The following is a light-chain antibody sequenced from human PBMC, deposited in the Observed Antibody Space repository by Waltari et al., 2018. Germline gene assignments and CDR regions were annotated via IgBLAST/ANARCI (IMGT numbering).Light chain of an antibody. V-gene: IGLV1-40*01. CDR2: GNG. Sequence: QSGLTQPPSVSGAPGQRVTISCTGSSSNIGAGYDVHWYQLFPGTAPKRLIYGNGNRPAGVPDRFSGSKSGTSASLAITGLQAEDEADYYCQSYDNTSGSIFGGGTKLTVL. J-gene: IGLJ2*01. CDR1: SSNIGAGYD. CDR3: QSYDNTSGSI.